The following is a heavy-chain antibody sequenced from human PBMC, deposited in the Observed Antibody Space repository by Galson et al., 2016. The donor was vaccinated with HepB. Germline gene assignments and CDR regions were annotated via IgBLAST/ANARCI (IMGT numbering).Heavy chain of an antibody. CDR3: AKETGFWTADSYRYYGMDV. V-gene: IGHV3-23*01. CDR2: ISGGGRGT. Sequence: SLRLSCAASGFTFSTSAMSWVRHAPGKGLEWLSVISGGGRGTDYADSVKGRFTLPRDNSEKMVYLQMNSLRVEDTAVYYCAKETGFWTADSYRYYGMDVWGQGTTVIVSS. J-gene: IGHJ6*02. D-gene: IGHD3/OR15-3a*01. CDR1: GFTFSTSA.